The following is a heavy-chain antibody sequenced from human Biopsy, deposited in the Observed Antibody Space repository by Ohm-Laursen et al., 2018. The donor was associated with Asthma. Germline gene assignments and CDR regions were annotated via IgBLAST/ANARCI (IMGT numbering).Heavy chain of an antibody. V-gene: IGHV1-3*04. CDR2: VNTGNGGT. CDR3: ARTYYDFLTGQVKDVFGV. Sequence: ASVKVSCMASGYTFIHFAIHWVRQAPGQRLEWMGWVNTGNGGTKYSQKFQGRVTITRDTSASTAYMELRSLRSEDTATYYCARTYYDFLTGQVKDVFGVWGQGTMVTVSS. D-gene: IGHD3-9*01. J-gene: IGHJ3*01. CDR1: GYTFIHFA.